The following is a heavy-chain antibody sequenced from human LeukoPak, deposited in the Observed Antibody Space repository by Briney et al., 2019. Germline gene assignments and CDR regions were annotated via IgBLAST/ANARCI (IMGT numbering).Heavy chain of an antibody. Sequence: ASVKVSCKASGYTFTSHFLHWVRQAPGQGLEWMGIINPRGGSTSYAQEFQGRVTMTRDTSTSTVYMELSSLTSEDTAVYYCARIKSYYYDTSDKDAFDIWGQGTVVTVSS. CDR3: ARIKSYYYDTSDKDAFDI. V-gene: IGHV1-46*01. CDR2: INPRGGST. J-gene: IGHJ3*02. CDR1: GYTFTSHF. D-gene: IGHD3-22*01.